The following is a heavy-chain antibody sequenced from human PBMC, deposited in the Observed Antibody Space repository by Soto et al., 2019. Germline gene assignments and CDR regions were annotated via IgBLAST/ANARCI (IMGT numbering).Heavy chain of an antibody. CDR2: VGWNGGDI. J-gene: IGHJ6*02. CDR3: AKERAVVVPVSKSYFHYYGLDV. V-gene: IGHV3-9*01. D-gene: IGHD2-2*01. Sequence: QPGGSLRLSCAVSGFTLDDYTMHWVRQAPGKGLEWVSGVGWNGGDIVYADSVKGRFTVSRDNTRNSLYLEVNSLTTEDTAIYFCAKERAVVVPVSKSYFHYYGLDVWGQGTTVTVYS. CDR1: GFTLDDYT.